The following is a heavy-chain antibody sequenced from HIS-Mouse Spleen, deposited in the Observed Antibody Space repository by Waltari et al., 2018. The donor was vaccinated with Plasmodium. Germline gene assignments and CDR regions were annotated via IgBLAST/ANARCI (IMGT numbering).Heavy chain of an antibody. J-gene: IGHJ4*02. Sequence: QVQLQQWGAGLLKPSETLSLTCAVYGGSFSGYYWRWIRQTPGKGLEWSGEINHSGSTNYHPSLKCRVTISVDTSKNQFSLKLRSVTAADTAVYYCARGSAAAGPFDYWGQGTLVTVSS. D-gene: IGHD6-13*01. CDR1: GGSFSGYY. CDR3: ARGSAAAGPFDY. CDR2: INHSGST. V-gene: IGHV4-34*01.